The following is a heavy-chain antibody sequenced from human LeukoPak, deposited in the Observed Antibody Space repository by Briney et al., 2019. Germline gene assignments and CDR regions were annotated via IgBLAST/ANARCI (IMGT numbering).Heavy chain of an antibody. Sequence: SQTLSLTCALFGDSVSSNSAAWNWIRQSPSRGLEWLGRTYYRSKWYSDYAVSVKSRITINPDTSKNQFSLQLNSVTPEDTAVYYCARGGLYCSSTTCPDFDYWGQGTLVTVSS. J-gene: IGHJ4*02. CDR3: ARGGLYCSSTTCPDFDY. V-gene: IGHV6-1*01. CDR2: TYYRSKWYS. CDR1: GDSVSSNSAA. D-gene: IGHD2-2*01.